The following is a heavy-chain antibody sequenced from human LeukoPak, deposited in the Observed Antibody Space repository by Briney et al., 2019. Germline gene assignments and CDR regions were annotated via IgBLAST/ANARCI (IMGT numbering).Heavy chain of an antibody. CDR3: ARARVSWGSSWLFDY. J-gene: IGHJ4*02. CDR1: GGSFSGYY. CDR2: INHSGST. V-gene: IGHV4-34*01. D-gene: IGHD6-13*01. Sequence: SETLSLTCAVYGGSFSGYYWSWIRQPPGKGLEWIGEINHSGSTNYNPSLKSRVTISVDTSKNQFSLKLSSVTAADTTVYYCARARVSWGSSWLFDYGGKEPRVTVS.